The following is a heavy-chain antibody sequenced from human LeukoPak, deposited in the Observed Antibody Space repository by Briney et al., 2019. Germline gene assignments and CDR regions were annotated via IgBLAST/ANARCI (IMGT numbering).Heavy chain of an antibody. CDR3: AGGRYSSSWYQY. D-gene: IGHD6-13*01. V-gene: IGHV3-11*03. CDR1: GFTFSDYY. J-gene: IGHJ4*02. Sequence: GGSLRLSCAASGFTFSDYYMSWIRQAPGKGLEWVSYISSSSSYTNYADSVKGRFTISRDNAKNSLYLQMNSLRAEDTAVYYCAGGRYSSSWYQYWGQGTLVTVSS. CDR2: ISSSSSYT.